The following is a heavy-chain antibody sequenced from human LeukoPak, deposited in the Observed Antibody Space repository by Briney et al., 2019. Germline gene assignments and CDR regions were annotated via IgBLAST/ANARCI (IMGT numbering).Heavy chain of an antibody. CDR3: ARLSTRLLDH. CDR1: GNTFTNYW. CDR2: IYPGDSET. Sequence: GESLKISCKGSGNTFTNYWIGWVRQLPGKGLEWMGIIYPGDSETRYSPSFQGQVTMSVDKSSSTAYLQWATLKASDTAIYFCARLSTRLLDHWGQGTLVTVPS. J-gene: IGHJ4*02. V-gene: IGHV5-51*01. D-gene: IGHD3-3*01.